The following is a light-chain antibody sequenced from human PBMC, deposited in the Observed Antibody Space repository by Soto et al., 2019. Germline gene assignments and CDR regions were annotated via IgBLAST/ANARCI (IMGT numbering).Light chain of an antibody. V-gene: IGLV2-11*01. CDR1: SSDVGGYKY. CDR2: DVS. CDR3: CSYAGSPLYV. J-gene: IGLJ1*01. Sequence: QSALTQPRSVSGSPGQSVTISCAGTSSDVGGYKYVSWYQQHPGKAPKLMIYDVSKRPSGVPDRFSGSKSGNTASLTISGLQAEDEADYYCCSYAGSPLYVFGTGTKLTVL.